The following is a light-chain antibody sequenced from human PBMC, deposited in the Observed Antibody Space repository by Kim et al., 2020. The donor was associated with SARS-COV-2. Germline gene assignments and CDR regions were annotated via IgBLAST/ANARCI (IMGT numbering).Light chain of an antibody. Sequence: APGKTVRITCGGNNIGSKSVHWYQQKPGQAPVLVIYYDTDRPSGIPERCSGSNSGNTATLTISRVEAGDEADYYCQVWDSSSDQGVFGTGTKVTVL. CDR2: YDT. V-gene: IGLV3-21*04. CDR3: QVWDSSSDQGV. CDR1: NIGSKS. J-gene: IGLJ1*01.